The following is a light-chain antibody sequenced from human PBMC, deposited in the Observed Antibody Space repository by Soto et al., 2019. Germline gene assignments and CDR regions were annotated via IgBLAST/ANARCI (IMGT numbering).Light chain of an antibody. J-gene: IGLJ2*01. Sequence: QSVLTQPPSMSGAPGQRVTISCTGSSSNFGAGYDVHWYQHLPGTAPKLLIYGNNNRPSGVPDRFSGSKSGTSASLAITGLQAEDEADYYCQSYDSSLSGWVFGGGTNLTVL. CDR1: SSNFGAGYD. V-gene: IGLV1-40*01. CDR2: GNN. CDR3: QSYDSSLSGWV.